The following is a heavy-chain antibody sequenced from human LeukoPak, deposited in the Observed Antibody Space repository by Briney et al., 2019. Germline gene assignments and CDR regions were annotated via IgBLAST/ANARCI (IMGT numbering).Heavy chain of an antibody. D-gene: IGHD3-10*01. CDR1: GFTVSSNY. CDR2: IYSGGST. Sequence: GGSLRLSCAASGFTVSSNYMSWVRQAPGKGLEWVSVIYSGGSTYYADSMKGRFTISRDNSKNTLYLQMNSLRAEDTAVYYCARESGNYYGSGSYYVWGQGTLVTVSS. CDR3: ARESGNYYGSGSYYV. V-gene: IGHV3-53*01. J-gene: IGHJ4*02.